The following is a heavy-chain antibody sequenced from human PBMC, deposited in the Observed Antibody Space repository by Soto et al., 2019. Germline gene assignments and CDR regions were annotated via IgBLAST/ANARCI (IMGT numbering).Heavy chain of an antibody. CDR3: ARGYSSSSGRYYYYGMDV. J-gene: IGHJ6*02. D-gene: IGHD6-6*01. V-gene: IGHV5-51*01. CDR2: IYPGDSDT. Sequence: GESLKISCKGSGYSFTSHWIGWVRQMPGKGLEWMGIIYPGDSDTRYSPSFQGQVTISADKSISTAYLQWSSLKASDTAMYYCARGYSSSSGRYYYYGMDVWGQGTTVTVSS. CDR1: GYSFTSHW.